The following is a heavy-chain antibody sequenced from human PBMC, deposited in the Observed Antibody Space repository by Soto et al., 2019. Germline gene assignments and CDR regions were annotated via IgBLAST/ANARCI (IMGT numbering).Heavy chain of an antibody. Sequence: GGSLRLSCAASGFTFGDYWMHWVRQVPGKGLVWVSRISGDVSSTSYADSVKGRFTISRDNAKNTLYVQMDSLRVEDTAVYYCARGIGYSAQDYWGQGTPVTVSS. V-gene: IGHV3-74*01. CDR1: GFTFGDYW. CDR2: ISGDVSST. D-gene: IGHD1-1*01. CDR3: ARGIGYSAQDY. J-gene: IGHJ4*02.